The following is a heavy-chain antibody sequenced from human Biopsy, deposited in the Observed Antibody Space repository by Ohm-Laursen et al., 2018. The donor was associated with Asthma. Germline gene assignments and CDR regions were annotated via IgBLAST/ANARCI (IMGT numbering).Heavy chain of an antibody. CDR1: GGSISSYY. CDR3: ARRDPPGLVVPPVGGGMDD. D-gene: IGHD2-2*01. Sequence: GTLSLTCPVSGGSISSYYWSWIRQPPGKGLGWFGYIYYSGSTNYNPSLKSRVTISVDTSKNQFSLKLSSVTAADTAVYYCARRDPPGLVVPPVGGGMDDWGQGTTVTVSS. V-gene: IGHV4-59*01. CDR2: IYYSGST. J-gene: IGHJ6*02.